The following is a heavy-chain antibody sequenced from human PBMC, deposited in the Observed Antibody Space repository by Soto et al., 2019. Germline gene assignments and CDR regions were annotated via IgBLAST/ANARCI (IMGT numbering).Heavy chain of an antibody. CDR1: GYTFTSYG. V-gene: IGHV1-18*01. D-gene: IGHD5-18*01. CDR2: ISAYNGNT. J-gene: IGHJ3*02. CDR3: ARERIGYSYGYRVNDAFDI. Sequence: GASVKVSCKASGYTFTSYGISCVRQAPGQGLEWMGWISAYNGNTNYAQKLQGRVTMTTDTSTSTAYMELRSLRSDDTAVYYCARERIGYSYGYRVNDAFDIWGQGTMVTVSS.